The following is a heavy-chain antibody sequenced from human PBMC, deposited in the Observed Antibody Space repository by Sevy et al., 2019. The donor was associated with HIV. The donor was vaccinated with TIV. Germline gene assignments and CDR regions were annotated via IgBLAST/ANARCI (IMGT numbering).Heavy chain of an antibody. Sequence: GGSLRLSCAGTGFIFSDYYMSWIRQAPGKGLEWLSYIGSSGSHKNYADSVKGRFTISRDIAKSSLFLEMNSLRIEDTAVYFCARVVGGREGFEYWGQGTLVTVSS. V-gene: IGHV3-11*04. CDR2: IGSSGSHK. D-gene: IGHD1-26*01. CDR1: GFIFSDYY. J-gene: IGHJ4*02. CDR3: ARVVGGREGFEY.